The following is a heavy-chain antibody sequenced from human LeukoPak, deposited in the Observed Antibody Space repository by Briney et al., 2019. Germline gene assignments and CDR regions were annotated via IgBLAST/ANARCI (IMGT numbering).Heavy chain of an antibody. V-gene: IGHV3-30-3*01. Sequence: GGSLRLSCAASGFTFSSYAMHWVRQAPGKGLEWVAVISYDGSNKYYADSVKGRFTISRDNSKNTLYLQMNSLRAEDTAVYYCARDFRLDIVVVPAAIGYWGQGTLVTVSS. D-gene: IGHD2-2*03. J-gene: IGHJ4*02. CDR2: ISYDGSNK. CDR1: GFTFSSYA. CDR3: ARDFRLDIVVVPAAIGY.